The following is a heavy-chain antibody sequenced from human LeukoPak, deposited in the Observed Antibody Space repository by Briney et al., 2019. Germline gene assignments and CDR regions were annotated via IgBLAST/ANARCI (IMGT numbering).Heavy chain of an antibody. CDR2: ISWNGGII. V-gene: IGHV3-9*01. CDR1: GFTFDDYA. J-gene: IGHJ4*02. CDR3: AKDHGSGFYYFDY. Sequence: GGSLRLSCAASGFTFDDYAMHWVQQVPGKGLEWVAGISWNGGIIGSADSVKGRFTISRDNAKHSLSLQMNSLRSEDTALYYCAKDHGSGFYYFDYWGQGTLVTVSS. D-gene: IGHD6-19*01.